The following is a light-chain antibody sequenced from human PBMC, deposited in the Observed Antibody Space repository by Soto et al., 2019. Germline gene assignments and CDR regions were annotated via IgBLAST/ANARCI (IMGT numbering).Light chain of an antibody. Sequence: DIHRTQSPSSLSASVGDRVTITCRASQSISSFLNWYQQKPGKAPHLLIYAASSLRYGVPSRFRGSESGTEFTLTISSLQPEDFATYFCQQSYTTPWTFGQGTKVDIK. V-gene: IGKV1-39*01. CDR2: AAS. J-gene: IGKJ1*01. CDR3: QQSYTTPWT. CDR1: QSISSF.